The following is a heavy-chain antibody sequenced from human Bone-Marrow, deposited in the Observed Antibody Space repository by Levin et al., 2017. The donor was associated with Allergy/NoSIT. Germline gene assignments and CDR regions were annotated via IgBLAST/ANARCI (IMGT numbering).Heavy chain of an antibody. Sequence: GASVKVSCKASGGTFSSYTISWVRQAPGQGLEWMGRIIPILGIANYAQKFQGRVTITADKSTSTAYMELSSLRSEDTAVYYCAAVSSSSDYYYYGMDVWGQGTTVTVSS. D-gene: IGHD6-6*01. V-gene: IGHV1-69*02. J-gene: IGHJ6*02. CDR2: IIPILGIA. CDR3: AAVSSSSDYYYYGMDV. CDR1: GGTFSSYT.